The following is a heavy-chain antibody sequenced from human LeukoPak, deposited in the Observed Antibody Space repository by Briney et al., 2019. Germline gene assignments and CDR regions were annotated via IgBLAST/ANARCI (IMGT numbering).Heavy chain of an antibody. V-gene: IGHV1-2*04. CDR1: GYRFTDFS. CDR3: ATGGPQTSGEKRGLDY. CDR2: FNPNTGDA. J-gene: IGHJ4*02. D-gene: IGHD6-25*01. Sequence: ASVKVSCKASGYRFTDFSIYWVRQAPGQGLEWMGWFNPNTGDAKYAEKFQGWITMTSDTSIRTAYMEIRSLKSDDTAIYYCATGGPQTSGEKRGLDYWGQGTLVTVPS.